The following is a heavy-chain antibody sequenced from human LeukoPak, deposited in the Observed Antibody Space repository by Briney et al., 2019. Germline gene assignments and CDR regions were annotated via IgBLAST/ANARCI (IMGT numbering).Heavy chain of an antibody. CDR2: ISGSGGST. Sequence: GGSLRLSCAASGFTFSSYAMSWVRQAPGKGLEWVSAISGSGGSTYYADSVKGRFTISRDNSKNTLYLQMNSLRAEDTAVYYCARDSQDCSSTSCYNYYYGMDVWGQGTTVTVSS. J-gene: IGHJ6*02. V-gene: IGHV3-23*01. D-gene: IGHD2-2*02. CDR3: ARDSQDCSSTSCYNYYYGMDV. CDR1: GFTFSSYA.